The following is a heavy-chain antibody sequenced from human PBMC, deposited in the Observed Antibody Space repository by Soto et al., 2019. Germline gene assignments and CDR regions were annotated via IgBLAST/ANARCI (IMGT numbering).Heavy chain of an antibody. J-gene: IGHJ6*02. CDR2: ISAYNGNT. D-gene: IGHD6-13*01. CDR3: ARDPQYSSSWYKPYYYGMDV. Sequence: VASVKVSCKASGYTFTSYGISWVRQAPGQGLEWMGWISAYNGNTNYAQKLQGRVTMTTDTSTSTAYMELRSLRSDETAVYYCARDPQYSSSWYKPYYYGMDVWGQGNTVTVSS. V-gene: IGHV1-18*01. CDR1: GYTFTSYG.